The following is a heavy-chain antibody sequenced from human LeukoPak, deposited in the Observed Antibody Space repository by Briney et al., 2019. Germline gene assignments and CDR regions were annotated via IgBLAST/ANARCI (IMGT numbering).Heavy chain of an antibody. CDR3: ARTSPSAVAEDY. Sequence: PGGSLRLSCAASGFTFSSYWTHWVRQAPGKGLVWVSRIDSDGRTTTYADSVKGRFTISRDDAKNTLYLQMNSLRAEDTAVYYCARTSPSAVAEDYWGQGTLVTVSS. J-gene: IGHJ4*02. CDR1: GFTFSSYW. V-gene: IGHV3-74*01. CDR2: IDSDGRTT. D-gene: IGHD2-15*01.